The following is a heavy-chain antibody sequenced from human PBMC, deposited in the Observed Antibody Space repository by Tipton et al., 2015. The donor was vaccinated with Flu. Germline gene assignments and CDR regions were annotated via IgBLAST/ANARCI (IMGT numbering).Heavy chain of an antibody. CDR1: GFTVSSNY. J-gene: IGHJ6*02. V-gene: IGHV3-53*01. CDR3: ARGDYYYGMDV. CDR2: IYSDGKT. Sequence: SLRLSCAASGFTVSSNYMNWVRQAPGRGLASVSIIYSDGKTYYADSVKGRFTISRDNSKNTIYLQMNRLGAEDTAVYYCARGDYYYGMDVWGQGTTVTVSS.